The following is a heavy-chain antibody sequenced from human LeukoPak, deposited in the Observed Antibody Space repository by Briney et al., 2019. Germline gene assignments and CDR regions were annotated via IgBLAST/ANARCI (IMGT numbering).Heavy chain of an antibody. CDR3: ARKTMVPTTFFGY. CDR2: IYYSGST. Sequence: SETLSLTCTVSGGSISSSSYYWGWIRQPPGKGLEWIGSIYYSGSTYYNPSLKSRVTISVDTSKNQFSLKLSSVTAADTAVYYCARKTMVPTTFFGYWGQGTLVTVSS. CDR1: GGSISSSSYY. D-gene: IGHD4/OR15-4a*01. V-gene: IGHV4-39*01. J-gene: IGHJ4*02.